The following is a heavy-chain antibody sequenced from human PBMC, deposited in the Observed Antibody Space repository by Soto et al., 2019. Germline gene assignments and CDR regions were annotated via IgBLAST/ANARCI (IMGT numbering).Heavy chain of an antibody. CDR3: ARESDYGDYYYYGMDV. CDR1: GGSISSYY. V-gene: IGHV4-59*01. Sequence: PSETLSLTCTVSGGSISSYYWSWIRQPPGKGLEWIGYIYYSGSTNYNPSLKSRVTISVDTSKNQFSLKLSSVTAADTAVYYCARESDYGDYYYYGMDVWGQGTTVT. D-gene: IGHD4-17*01. J-gene: IGHJ6*02. CDR2: IYYSGST.